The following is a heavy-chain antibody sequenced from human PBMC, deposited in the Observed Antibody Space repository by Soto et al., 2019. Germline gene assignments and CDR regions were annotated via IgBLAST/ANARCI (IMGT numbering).Heavy chain of an antibody. Sequence: PGGSLRLSCAASGVTLSSYGMHWVRQAPGKGLEWVAVISYDGSNKYYADSVKGRFTISRDNSKNTLYLQMNSLRAEDTAVYYCAKGPLRYFDWLSPDYWGQGTLVTVSS. CDR3: AKGPLRYFDWLSPDY. V-gene: IGHV3-30*18. CDR1: GVTLSSYG. J-gene: IGHJ4*02. D-gene: IGHD3-9*01. CDR2: ISYDGSNK.